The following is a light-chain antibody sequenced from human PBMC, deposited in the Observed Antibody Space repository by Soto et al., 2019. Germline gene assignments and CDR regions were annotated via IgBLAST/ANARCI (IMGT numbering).Light chain of an antibody. Sequence: QSALTQPASVSGSPGQSITISCTGTSSDFGDYDYVSWYLQHPGKVPKLMIYEVSNRPSGVSNRFSASKSGNTASLFISGLQAEDEADYYCSSYTSDSSYVFGSGTKVTVL. J-gene: IGLJ1*01. CDR2: EVS. CDR3: SSYTSDSSYV. V-gene: IGLV2-14*01. CDR1: SSDFGDYDY.